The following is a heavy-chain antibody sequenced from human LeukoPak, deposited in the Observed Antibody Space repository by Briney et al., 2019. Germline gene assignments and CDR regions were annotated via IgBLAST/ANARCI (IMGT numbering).Heavy chain of an antibody. J-gene: IGHJ3*02. V-gene: IGHV4-39*07. CDR3: ARVWSIVVVPAAIPNDAFDI. CDR2: IYYSGST. Sequence: SETLSLTCTVSGGSISSSSYYWGWIRQPPGKGLEWIGNIYYSGSTYYNPSLKSRVTISVDTSKNQFSLKLSSVTAADTAVYYCARVWSIVVVPAAIPNDAFDIWGQGTMVTVSS. CDR1: GGSISSSSYY. D-gene: IGHD2-2*01.